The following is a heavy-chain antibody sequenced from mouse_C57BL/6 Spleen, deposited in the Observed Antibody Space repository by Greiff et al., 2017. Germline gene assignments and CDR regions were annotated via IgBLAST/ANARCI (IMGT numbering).Heavy chain of an antibody. Sequence: EVQVVESGGGLVKPGGSLKLSCAASGFTFSSYAMSWVRQTPEKRLEWVATISDGGSYTYYPDNVKGRFTISRDNAKNNLYLQMSHLKSEDTAMYYCARDGLRPWFAYWGQGTLVTVSA. V-gene: IGHV5-4*01. CDR2: ISDGGSYT. CDR1: GFTFSSYA. J-gene: IGHJ3*01. D-gene: IGHD2-4*01. CDR3: ARDGLRPWFAY.